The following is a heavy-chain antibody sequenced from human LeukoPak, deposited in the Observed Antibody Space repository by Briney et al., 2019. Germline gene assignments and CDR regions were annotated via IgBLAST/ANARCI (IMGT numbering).Heavy chain of an antibody. CDR1: GFTFSSYW. CDR3: ARVWTAYDSGGYYPLLDY. Sequence: GGSLRPSCAASGFTFSSYWMSWVRQAPGKGLEWVANIKQDGGEKDYVDSVKGRFIISRDNAKNSLYLQMNSLRVEDTAVYYCARVWTAYDSGGYYPLLDYWGQGTLVTVSS. CDR2: IKQDGGEK. D-gene: IGHD3-22*01. J-gene: IGHJ4*02. V-gene: IGHV3-7*01.